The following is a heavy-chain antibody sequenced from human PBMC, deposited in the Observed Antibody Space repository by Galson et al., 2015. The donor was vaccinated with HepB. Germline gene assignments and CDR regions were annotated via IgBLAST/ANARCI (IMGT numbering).Heavy chain of an antibody. J-gene: IGHJ4*02. D-gene: IGHD2-15*01. Sequence: ETLSLTCTVSGGSISSYYWSWIRQPPGKGLEWIGYISYSGSTNYNPSLKSRVTISIDTSMNHFSLKLTSVTAADTAVYYCARGPRRGYCSGGSCYGFDYWGQGTLVTVSS. CDR2: ISYSGST. CDR1: GGSISSYY. CDR3: ARGPRRGYCSGGSCYGFDY. V-gene: IGHV4-59*01.